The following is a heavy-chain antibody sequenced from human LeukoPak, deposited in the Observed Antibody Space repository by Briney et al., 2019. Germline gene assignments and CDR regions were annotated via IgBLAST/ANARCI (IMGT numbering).Heavy chain of an antibody. CDR3: AKDRSGASAGRQNWFDP. V-gene: IGHV3-33*06. J-gene: IGHJ5*02. CDR2: ICYDGSNK. Sequence: PGGSLRLSCAASGFTFSNYGMHWVRQAPGKGLEWVAGICYDGSNKYYADSVKGRFTISRDNSKNTLYLQMNSLRAEDTAVYYCAKDRSGASAGRQNWFDPWGQGTLVTVSS. CDR1: GFTFSNYG. D-gene: IGHD5-12*01.